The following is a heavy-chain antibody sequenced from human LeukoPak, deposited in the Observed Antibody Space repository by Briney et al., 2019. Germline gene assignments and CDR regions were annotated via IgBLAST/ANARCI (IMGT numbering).Heavy chain of an antibody. CDR1: GGSISNYY. Sequence: PSETLSLTCTVSGGSISNYYWSWIWQPPGKGLEWIGYIYYSGSTNYNPSLKSRVTISVDTSKKQFSLKLSSVTAADTAVYYCARDADIVATIDAFDIWGQGTMVTVSS. V-gene: IGHV4-59*12. D-gene: IGHD5-12*01. CDR2: IYYSGST. J-gene: IGHJ3*02. CDR3: ARDADIVATIDAFDI.